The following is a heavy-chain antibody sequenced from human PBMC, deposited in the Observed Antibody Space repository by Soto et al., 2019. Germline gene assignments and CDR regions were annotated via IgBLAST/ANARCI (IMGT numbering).Heavy chain of an antibody. J-gene: IGHJ3*02. Sequence: SETLSLTCTVSGGSISSYYWSWIRQPPGKGLEWIGYIYYSGSTNYNPSLKSRVTISVDTSKSQFSLKLSSVTAADTAVYYCARLGLDAFDIWGQGTMVTVSS. CDR1: GGSISSYY. V-gene: IGHV4-59*01. CDR3: ARLGLDAFDI. CDR2: IYYSGST.